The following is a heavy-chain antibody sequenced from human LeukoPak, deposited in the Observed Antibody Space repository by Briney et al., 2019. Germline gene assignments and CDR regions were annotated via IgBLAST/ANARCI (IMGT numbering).Heavy chain of an antibody. D-gene: IGHD1-26*01. Sequence: SETLSLTCTVSGGSISSYYWSWIRQPPGKGLEWIGYIYYSGSTNYNPSLRSRVTISVDTSKNQFSLKLRSVTAADTAVYYCARMGGSYHNWFDPRGQGTLVTVSS. J-gene: IGHJ5*02. V-gene: IGHV4-59*12. CDR1: GGSISSYY. CDR3: ARMGGSYHNWFDP. CDR2: IYYSGST.